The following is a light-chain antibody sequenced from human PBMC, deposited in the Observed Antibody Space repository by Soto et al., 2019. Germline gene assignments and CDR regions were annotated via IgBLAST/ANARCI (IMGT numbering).Light chain of an antibody. CDR3: QQSFSSPKWT. V-gene: IGKV1-39*01. J-gene: IGKJ1*01. Sequence: DIRLTQSPSSLSASVGDSVTISCRASQSISRYLHWYLQKPGEAPKLLIYAVSTLQTGVPSRFSGSGSGADFTLTISSLQPEDIGIYYCQQSFSSPKWTFGQGTKVEI. CDR2: AVS. CDR1: QSISRY.